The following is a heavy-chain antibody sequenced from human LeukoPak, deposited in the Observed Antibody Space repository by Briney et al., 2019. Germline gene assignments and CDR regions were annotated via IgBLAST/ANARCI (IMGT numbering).Heavy chain of an antibody. D-gene: IGHD3-22*01. CDR1: GFTFSDYY. CDR2: ISSSGSTI. Sequence: GGSLRLSCAASGFTFSDYYMSWIRQAPGKGLEWVSYISSSGSTIYYADSVKGRFTISRDNAKNSLYLQMNSLRAEDTAVYYCARETRYYYDSSGYRGAFDIWGQGTMVTVSS. CDR3: ARETRYYYDSSGYRGAFDI. J-gene: IGHJ3*02. V-gene: IGHV3-11*01.